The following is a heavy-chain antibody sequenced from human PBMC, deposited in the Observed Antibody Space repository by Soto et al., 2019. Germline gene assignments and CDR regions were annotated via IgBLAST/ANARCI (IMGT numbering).Heavy chain of an antibody. CDR3: ARPSEYCSSTSCYPKENYYYYGMDV. CDR1: GFTFSSYG. CDR2: IWYDGSNK. D-gene: IGHD2-2*01. J-gene: IGHJ6*02. V-gene: IGHV3-33*01. Sequence: GGSLRLSCAASGFTFSSYGMHWVRQAPGKGLEWVAVIWYDGSNKYYADSVKGRFTISRDNSKNTLYLQMNSLRAEDTAVYYCARPSEYCSSTSCYPKENYYYYGMDVWGQGTTVTVSS.